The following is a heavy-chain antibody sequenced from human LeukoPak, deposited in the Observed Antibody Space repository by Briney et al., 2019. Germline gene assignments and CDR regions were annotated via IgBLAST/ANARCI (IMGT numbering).Heavy chain of an antibody. D-gene: IGHD3-10*01. J-gene: IGHJ4*02. CDR2: ISSSSSYT. CDR1: GFIFSDYY. V-gene: IGHV3-11*06. Sequence: GGSLRLSCAASGFIFSDYYMSWIRQAPGKGLEWVSYISSSSSYTNYADSVKGRFTISRDNAKNSLYLQMNSLRAEDTAVYHCARTYYYPNYYFDYWGQGTLVTVSS. CDR3: ARTYYYPNYYFDY.